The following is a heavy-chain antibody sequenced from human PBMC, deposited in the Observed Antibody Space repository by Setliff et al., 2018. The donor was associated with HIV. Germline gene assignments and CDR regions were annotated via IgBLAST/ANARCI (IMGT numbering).Heavy chain of an antibody. D-gene: IGHD4-17*01. V-gene: IGHV4-34*12. J-gene: IGHJ3*02. CDR1: GGSFSGYY. Sequence: SETLSLTCAVYGGSFSGYYWSWIRQPPGKGLEWIGEIIHSGSTNYNPSLKSRVTISVDTSKNQISLRLNSLTAADTAVYYRARGTTLNVVPDAFDIWGQGTMVTVSS. CDR2: IIHSGST. CDR3: ARGTTLNVVPDAFDI.